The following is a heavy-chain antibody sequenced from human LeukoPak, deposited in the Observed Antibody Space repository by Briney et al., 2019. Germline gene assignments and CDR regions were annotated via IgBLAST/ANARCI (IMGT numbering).Heavy chain of an antibody. CDR2: IYYSGST. D-gene: IGHD6-19*01. CDR3: ARAGSGWSFDY. V-gene: IGHV4-59*01. J-gene: IGHJ4*02. Sequence: PSETLSLTCSVSGGSISRYYWSWIRQPPGKGLEWIGYIYYSGSTNYNPSLKSRVTILEDTSKNQLSLKLSSVTAADTAVYYCARAGSGWSFDYWGQGTWSPSPQ. CDR1: GGSISRYY.